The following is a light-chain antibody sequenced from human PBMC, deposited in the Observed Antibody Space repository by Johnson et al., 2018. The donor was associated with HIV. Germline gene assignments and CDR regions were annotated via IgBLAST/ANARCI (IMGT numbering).Light chain of an antibody. V-gene: IGLV1-51*01. CDR3: GTWDSSLSAL. CDR2: DND. Sequence: QAVLTQPPSVSAAPGQKVTISCSGTSSNIGNNYVSWYQHLPGTAPKVLIYDNDKRPSGIPDRFSGSKSGTSATLGITGLQTGDEADYYCGTWDSSLSALFGTGTKVTVL. J-gene: IGLJ1*01. CDR1: SSNIGNNY.